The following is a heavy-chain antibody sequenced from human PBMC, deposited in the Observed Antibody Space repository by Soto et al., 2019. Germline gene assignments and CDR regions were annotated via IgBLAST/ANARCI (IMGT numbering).Heavy chain of an antibody. CDR2: VYYSGTT. CDR3: ARTTAVPNTLRSRYFFDY. V-gene: IGHV4-61*01. D-gene: IGHD4-17*01. Sequence: SETLSLTCSVSGGSVSNKTYYWSRIRQPPGKRLEWIGYVYYSGTTNYNPSLKSRVTISVDLSKNQFSLRLSSVTTADTALYYCARTTAVPNTLRSRYFFDYWGQGTLVTVSS. CDR1: GGSVSNKTYY. J-gene: IGHJ4*02.